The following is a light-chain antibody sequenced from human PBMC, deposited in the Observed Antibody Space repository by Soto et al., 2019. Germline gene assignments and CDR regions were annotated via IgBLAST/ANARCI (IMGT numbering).Light chain of an antibody. CDR3: AAWDDSLNVYV. Sequence: QSVLTQPPSASGTPGQRVTISCSGSSSTIGSNSVNWYQQLPGTAPKLLIYSNNQRPSGVPDRFSGSKSGTSASLAISGLQSEEEAEYYCAAWDDSLNVYVFGTGTKLTVL. CDR2: SNN. J-gene: IGLJ1*01. V-gene: IGLV1-44*01. CDR1: SSTIGSNS.